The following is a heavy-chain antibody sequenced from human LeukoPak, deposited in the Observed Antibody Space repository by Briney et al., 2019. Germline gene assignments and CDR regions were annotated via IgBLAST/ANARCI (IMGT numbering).Heavy chain of an antibody. V-gene: IGHV3-23*01. CDR2: ITGSGGST. J-gene: IGHJ4*02. CDR3: AKAGGATTLYFDY. Sequence: GGSLRLSRAASGFTFSNYGLSWVRQAPGKGLEWVSGITGSGGSTYYADSVKGRFTISRDNSKNTLYLQMNSLRAEDTAVYYCAKAGGATTLYFDYWGQGTLVTVSS. CDR1: GFTFSNYG. D-gene: IGHD1-26*01.